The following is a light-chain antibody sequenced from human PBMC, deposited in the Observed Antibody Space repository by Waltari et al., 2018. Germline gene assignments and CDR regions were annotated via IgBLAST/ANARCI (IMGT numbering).Light chain of an antibody. CDR1: QSILYSHNNKNY. J-gene: IGKJ3*01. Sequence: DIVMTQSPDSLAVSLGERATINCKSNQSILYSHNNKNYLAWYQQKPGQPPKLLIYWASTRESGVPDRFSGSGSGTEFTFTISSLQAEDVAVYYCQQYYDTPVTFGPGTQVDI. CDR3: QQYYDTPVT. V-gene: IGKV4-1*01. CDR2: WAS.